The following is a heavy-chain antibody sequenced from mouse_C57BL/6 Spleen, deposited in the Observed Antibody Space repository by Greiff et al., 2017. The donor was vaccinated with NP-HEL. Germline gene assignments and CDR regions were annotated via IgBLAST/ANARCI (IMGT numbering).Heavy chain of an antibody. D-gene: IGHD2-2*01. CDR2: IYPGDGDT. V-gene: IGHV1-82*01. Sequence: QVQLKQSGPELVKPGASVKISCKASGYAFSSSWMNWVKQRPGKGLEWIGRIYPGDGDTNYNGKFKGKATLTADKSSSTAYMQLSSLTSEDSAVYFCAREGDYGYDSYAMDYWGQGTSVTVSS. CDR3: AREGDYGYDSYAMDY. CDR1: GYAFSSSW. J-gene: IGHJ4*01.